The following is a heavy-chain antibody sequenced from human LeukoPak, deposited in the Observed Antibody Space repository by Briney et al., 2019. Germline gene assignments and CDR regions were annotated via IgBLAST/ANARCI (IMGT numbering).Heavy chain of an antibody. Sequence: GGSLRLSCAASGFTFSRYWMHWVRHAPGKGLVRVSRINSDESITTYADSVKGRFTISRDNAKNTLYLQMNSLRAEDTAVYYCARGLVPGFLDYWGQGTPVTVSS. J-gene: IGHJ4*02. V-gene: IGHV3-74*01. CDR2: INSDESIT. D-gene: IGHD4-11*01. CDR3: ARGLVPGFLDY. CDR1: GFTFSRYW.